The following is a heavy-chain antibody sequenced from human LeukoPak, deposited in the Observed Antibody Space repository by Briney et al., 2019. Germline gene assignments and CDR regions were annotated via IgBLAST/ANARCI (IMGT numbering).Heavy chain of an antibody. J-gene: IGHJ4*02. D-gene: IGHD6-19*01. CDR2: MSGSGSST. Sequence: GGSLRLSCAASGFTFNTYVISWVRQAPGKALEWVSSMSGSGSSTYYADSVKGRFTISRDNSKKTPYLQMNSLRAEDTAVYYCVRDSYSSDWDWGQGTLVTVSS. CDR1: GFTFNTYV. V-gene: IGHV3-23*01. CDR3: VRDSYSSDWD.